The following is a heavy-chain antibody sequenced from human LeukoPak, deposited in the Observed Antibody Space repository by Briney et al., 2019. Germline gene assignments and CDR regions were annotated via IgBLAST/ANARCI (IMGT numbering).Heavy chain of an antibody. CDR1: GASITDSGYY. CDR2: VPFRGGA. V-gene: IGHV4-30-4*01. Sequence: SETLSLTCSVPGASITDSGYYWSWIRQPPGKGPELIGFVPFRGGAYYSPSLMSRVTISQDTSKNQFSLSLTSVTAADTAVYFCARGGPYGDPYTFWGQGRMIAVS. CDR3: ARGGPYGDPYTF. J-gene: IGHJ4*02. D-gene: IGHD4-17*01.